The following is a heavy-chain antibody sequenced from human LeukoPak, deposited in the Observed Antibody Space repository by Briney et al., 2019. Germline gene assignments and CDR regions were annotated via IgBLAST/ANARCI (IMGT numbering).Heavy chain of an antibody. V-gene: IGHV3-23*01. CDR3: AKGDLRYPGAFDI. CDR1: GFXFNNYA. J-gene: IGHJ3*02. Sequence: GGSLRLSCAASGFXFNNYAIGWVRQAPGKGLEWVSAISVSGASTYYADSVKGRFTISRDNSKNTLSLQMDSLRAEDTAIYYCAKGDLRYPGAFDIWGQGTMVTVSS. D-gene: IGHD3-9*01. CDR2: ISVSGAST.